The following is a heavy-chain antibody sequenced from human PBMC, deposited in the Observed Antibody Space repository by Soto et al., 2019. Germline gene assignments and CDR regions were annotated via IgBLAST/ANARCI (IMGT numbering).Heavy chain of an antibody. J-gene: IGHJ6*02. V-gene: IGHV3-30-3*01. CDR2: ISYDGSNK. Sequence: GGSLRLSCAASGFTFSSYAMHWVRQAPDKGLEWVAVISYDGSNKYYADSVKGRFTISRDNSKNTLYLQMNSLRAEDTAVYYCARDARYTAMVHYYYYGMDVWGHGTTVTVSS. CDR1: GFTFSSYA. CDR3: ARDARYTAMVHYYYYGMDV. D-gene: IGHD5-18*01.